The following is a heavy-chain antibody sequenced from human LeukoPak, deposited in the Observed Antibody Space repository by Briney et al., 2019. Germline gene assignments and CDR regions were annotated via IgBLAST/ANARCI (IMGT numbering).Heavy chain of an antibody. CDR1: GYTFTDYY. CDR3: ARDFNTPSLDY. D-gene: IGHD2/OR15-2a*01. CDR2: MNPNSGDT. V-gene: IGHV1-2*02. Sequence: ASVKVSCKTSGYTFTDYYIYWVRQAPGQGLEWMGWMNPNSGDTNYAQKFQGRVTMTRDTSISTAYMGLSRLRSDDTAVYYCARDFNTPSLDYWGQGTLVTVSS. J-gene: IGHJ4*02.